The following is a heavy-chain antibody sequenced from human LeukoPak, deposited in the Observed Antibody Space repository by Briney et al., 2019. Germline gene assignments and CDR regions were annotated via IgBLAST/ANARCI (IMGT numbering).Heavy chain of an antibody. D-gene: IGHD2-2*02. CDR1: GGSFSGYY. CDR2: INHSGST. V-gene: IGHV4-34*01. Sequence: SETLSPTCAVYGGSFSGYYWSWIRQPPGKGLEWIGEINHSGSTNYNPSLKSRVTISVDTSKNQFSLKLSSVTAADTAVYYCARGWDIVVVPAAITTGGFDPWGQGTLVTVSS. J-gene: IGHJ5*02. CDR3: ARGWDIVVVPAAITTGGFDP.